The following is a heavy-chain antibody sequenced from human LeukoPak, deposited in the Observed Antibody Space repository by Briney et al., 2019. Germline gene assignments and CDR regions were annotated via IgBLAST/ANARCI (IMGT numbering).Heavy chain of an antibody. Sequence: QPGRSLRLSCAASGFTFSSYAMHWVRQAPGKGLEWVAVISYDGSNKYYADSVKGRFTISRDNSENTLYLQMNSLRAEDTAVYYCARFGGKWELLDYWGQGTLVTVSS. CDR1: GFTFSSYA. J-gene: IGHJ4*02. D-gene: IGHD1-26*01. CDR3: ARFGGKWELLDY. V-gene: IGHV3-30-3*01. CDR2: ISYDGSNK.